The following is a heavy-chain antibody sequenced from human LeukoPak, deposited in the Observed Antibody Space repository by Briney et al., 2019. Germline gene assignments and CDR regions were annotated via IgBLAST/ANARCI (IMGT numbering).Heavy chain of an antibody. D-gene: IGHD3-10*01. CDR1: GGSISSYY. Sequence: SETLSLTCTVSGGSISSYYWSWIRQPAGKGLEWIGRIYTSGSTNYNPSLKSRVTISVDTSKNQFSLKLSSVTAADTAVYYCARAGRATTMVRGVILRTFDIWGQGTMVTVSS. CDR3: ARAGRATTMVRGVILRTFDI. V-gene: IGHV4-4*07. CDR2: IYTSGST. J-gene: IGHJ3*02.